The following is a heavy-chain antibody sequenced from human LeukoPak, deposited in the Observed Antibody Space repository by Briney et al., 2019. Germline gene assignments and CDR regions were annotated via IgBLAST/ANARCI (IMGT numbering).Heavy chain of an antibody. CDR1: GGSISSYY. V-gene: IGHV4-59*01. CDR3: ARDAYYYGSGNXLGY. Sequence: KPSETLSLTCTVSGGSISSYYWSWIRQPPGKGLEWIGYIYYSGSTNYNPSLKSRVTISVDTSKNQFSLKLSSVTAADTAVYYCARDAYYYGSGNXLGYWGQGTLVTVSS. CDR2: IYYSGST. J-gene: IGHJ4*02. D-gene: IGHD3-10*01.